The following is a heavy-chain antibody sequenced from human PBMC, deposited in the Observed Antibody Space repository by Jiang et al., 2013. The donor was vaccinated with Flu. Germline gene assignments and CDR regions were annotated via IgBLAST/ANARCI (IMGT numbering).Heavy chain of an antibody. D-gene: IGHD3-22*01. CDR3: ARDRVYYDSSGYNVY. J-gene: IGHJ4*02. V-gene: IGHV3-21*01. CDR1: GFTFSSYS. Sequence: EVQLLESGGGLVKPGGSLRLSCAASGFTFSSYSMNWVRQAPGKGLEWVSSISSSSSYIYYADSVKGRFTISRDNAKNSLYLQMNSLRAEDTAVYYCARDRVYYDSSGYNVYWGQGTLVTVSS. CDR2: ISSSSSYI.